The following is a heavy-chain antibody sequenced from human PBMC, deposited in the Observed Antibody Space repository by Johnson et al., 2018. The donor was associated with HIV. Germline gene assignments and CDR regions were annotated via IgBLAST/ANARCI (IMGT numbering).Heavy chain of an antibody. CDR3: AKGGPVLQFLEWLPGRAFDI. D-gene: IGHD3-3*01. J-gene: IGHJ3*02. Sequence: VQLVESGGGLVQPGRSLRLSCAASGFTFDDYAMHWVRQAPGKGLEWVSSLGGSGANTYYADSVKGRFTISRDNSKNTLYLQMNSLRAEDTAVYYCAKGGPVLQFLEWLPGRAFDIWGQGTMVTVSS. CDR1: GFTFDDYA. CDR2: LGGSGANT. V-gene: IGHV3-23*04.